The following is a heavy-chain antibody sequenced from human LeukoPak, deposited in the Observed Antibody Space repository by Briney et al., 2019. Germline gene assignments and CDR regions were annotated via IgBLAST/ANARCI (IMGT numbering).Heavy chain of an antibody. D-gene: IGHD3-22*01. CDR3: ARNSLPYNYYDSSGYYPDY. J-gene: IGHJ4*02. Sequence: PGRSLRLSCAASGFTFSGYAMHWVRQAPGKGLEWVAVISYDGSNKYYADSVKGRFTISRDNSKNTLYLQMNSLRAEDTGVYYCARNSLPYNYYDSSGYYPDYWGQGTLVTVSS. V-gene: IGHV3-30-3*01. CDR1: GFTFSGYA. CDR2: ISYDGSNK.